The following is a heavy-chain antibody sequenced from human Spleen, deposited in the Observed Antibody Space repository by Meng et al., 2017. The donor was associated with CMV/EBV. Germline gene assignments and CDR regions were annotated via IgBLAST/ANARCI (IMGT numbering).Heavy chain of an antibody. J-gene: IGHJ6*02. CDR2: IYYTGIS. CDR3: ARDKVPAALYYYYGMDV. CDR1: GGPFSSSSYY. Sequence: SETLSLTCTVSGGPFSSSSYYWGWIRQPPGKGLEWIGAIYYTGISYYNPSLKSRVTISVDTSKNQFSLKLSSVTAADTAVYYCARDKVPAALYYYYGMDVWGQGTTVTVSS. V-gene: IGHV4-39*07. D-gene: IGHD2-2*01.